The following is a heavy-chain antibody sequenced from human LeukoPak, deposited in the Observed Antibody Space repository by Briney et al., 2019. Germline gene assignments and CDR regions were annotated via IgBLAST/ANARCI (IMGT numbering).Heavy chain of an antibody. CDR3: ARGTPLNLYYDFWSGYNWNWFDP. CDR2: INHSGST. J-gene: IGHJ5*02. CDR1: GGSFSGYY. V-gene: IGHV4-34*01. Sequence: PSETLSLTCAVYGGSFSGYYWSWIRQPPGKGLEWIGEINHSGSTNYNPSLKSRVTISVDTSKNQFSLKPSSVTAADTAVYYCARGTPLNLYYDFWSGYNWNWFDPWGQGTLVTVSS. D-gene: IGHD3-3*01.